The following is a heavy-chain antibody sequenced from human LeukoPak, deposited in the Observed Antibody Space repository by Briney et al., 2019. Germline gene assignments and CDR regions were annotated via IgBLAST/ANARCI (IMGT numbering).Heavy chain of an antibody. CDR1: GFTFSSYW. V-gene: IGHV3-74*01. Sequence: GSLILSCAASGFTFSSYWMHWVRQAPGKGLVWVSRINGDGSSTSYADSVKGRFTISRDNAKNTLYLQMNSLRAEDTAVYYCATPPTIHGYWGQGTLVTVSS. CDR2: INGDGSST. CDR3: ATPPTIHGY. J-gene: IGHJ4*02. D-gene: IGHD2-2*02.